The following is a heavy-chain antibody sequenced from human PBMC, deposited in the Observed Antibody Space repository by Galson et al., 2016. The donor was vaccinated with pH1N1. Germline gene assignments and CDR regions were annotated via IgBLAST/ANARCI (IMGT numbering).Heavy chain of an antibody. CDR3: ARNFGLSGSGRHFDF. J-gene: IGHJ4*02. D-gene: IGHD3-16*01. V-gene: IGHV3-74*01. Sequence: SLRLSCAASGFTFSSYWMHWARQAPGKGLVWVSRINSDGSSTSCADSVKGRFTISRDNAKNTLYLQMHSLRAEDTAVYYCARNFGLSGSGRHFDFWGQGTLVTVSS. CDR1: GFTFSSYW. CDR2: INSDGSST.